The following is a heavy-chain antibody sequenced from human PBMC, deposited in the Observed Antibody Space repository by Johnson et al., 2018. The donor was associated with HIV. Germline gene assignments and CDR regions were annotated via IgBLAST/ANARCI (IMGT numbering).Heavy chain of an antibody. D-gene: IGHD1-1*01. V-gene: IGHV3-11*04. J-gene: IGHJ3*02. Sequence: QVQLVESGGGLVKPGGSLRLSCAASGFTFSDYYMTWIRQAPGKGLEWVSYISSSGSTMYYADSVKGRFTISRDNSKNTLYLQMNSLRAEDTAVYYCATSTASDALDIWGQGTMVTVSS. CDR1: GFTFSDYY. CDR2: ISSSGSTM. CDR3: ATSTASDALDI.